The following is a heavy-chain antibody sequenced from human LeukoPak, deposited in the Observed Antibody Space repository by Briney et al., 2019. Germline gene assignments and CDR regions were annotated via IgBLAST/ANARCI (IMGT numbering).Heavy chain of an antibody. CDR3: ARTAVTTFGFDY. J-gene: IGHJ4*02. Sequence: PSETLSLTCTVSGGSISSSSYYWGWIRQPPGKGLEWIGSIYYSGSTYYNPSLKSRVTISVDTSKNQFSLKLSSVTAADTAVYYCARTAVTTFGFDYWGQGTLVTVSS. V-gene: IGHV4-39*01. CDR1: GGSISSSSYY. D-gene: IGHD3-16*01. CDR2: IYYSGST.